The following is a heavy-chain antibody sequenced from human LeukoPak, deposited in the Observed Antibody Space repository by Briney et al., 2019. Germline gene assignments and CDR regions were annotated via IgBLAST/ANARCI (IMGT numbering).Heavy chain of an antibody. CDR1: GGSFSGYY. V-gene: IGHV4-34*01. D-gene: IGHD3-22*01. CDR2: INPSGST. Sequence: PSETLSLTCAVYGGSFSGYYWTWIRQSPGKGLEWIGEINPSGSTYYNPSLKSRLTISRDTSKNQFSLRLSSVTAADTAVCYCARGRQEISMILVVMTGVSYYLDVWGKGTTVTVS. CDR3: ARGRQEISMILVVMTGVSYYLDV. J-gene: IGHJ6*03.